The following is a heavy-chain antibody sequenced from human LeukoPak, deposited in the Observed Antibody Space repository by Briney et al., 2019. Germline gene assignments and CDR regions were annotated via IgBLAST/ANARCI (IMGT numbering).Heavy chain of an antibody. CDR1: GFTFSSYA. Sequence: PGGSLRVSCAASGFTFSSYAMSWVRQAPGKGLDWVSGLSGSGDNTYYADSVKGRFTISRDNSKNTLYLQMNSLRAEDTAVYYCARGRWQFVPFDHWGQGTLVTVSS. V-gene: IGHV3-23*01. CDR2: LSGSGDNT. CDR3: ARGRWQFVPFDH. J-gene: IGHJ4*02. D-gene: IGHD4-23*01.